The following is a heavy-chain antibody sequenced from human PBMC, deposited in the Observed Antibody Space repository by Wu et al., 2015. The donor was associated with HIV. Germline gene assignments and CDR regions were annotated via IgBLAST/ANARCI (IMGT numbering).Heavy chain of an antibody. V-gene: IGHV3-30*02. Sequence: QVQLVESGGGVVQPGGSLRLTCEASGFSFRSYNIHWVRQAPGKGLEWVTFIRYDSKDKRYADSVKGRFTISRDNSRDTVYLQMNSLRAEDTAVYFCGRDNEKRWELLHYWGQGTQVTVSS. CDR1: GFSFRSYN. D-gene: IGHD1-26*01. CDR2: IRYDSKDK. CDR3: GRDNEKRWELLHY. J-gene: IGHJ4*02.